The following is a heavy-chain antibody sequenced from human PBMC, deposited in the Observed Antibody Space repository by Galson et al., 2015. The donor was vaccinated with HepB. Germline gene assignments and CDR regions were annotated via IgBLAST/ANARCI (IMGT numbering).Heavy chain of an antibody. J-gene: IGHJ4*02. V-gene: IGHV5-51*01. Sequence: QSGAEVKKPGESLKVSCKGSGYRFTNSWIGWVRQMPGKGLEWMGIIYPADSDTRYSPSFQGQVTISADKSISTAYLQWSRLKASDTAMYYCATYSLRGSASIDYWGQGTLVTVSS. CDR2: IYPADSDT. D-gene: IGHD3-16*01. CDR1: GYRFTNSW. CDR3: ATYSLRGSASIDY.